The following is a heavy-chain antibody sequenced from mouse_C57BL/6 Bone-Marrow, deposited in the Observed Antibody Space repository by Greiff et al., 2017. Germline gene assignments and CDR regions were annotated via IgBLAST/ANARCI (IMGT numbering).Heavy chain of an antibody. CDR1: GYTFTSYG. V-gene: IGHV1-81*01. D-gene: IGHD6-5*01. CDR2: IYPRSGNT. CDR3: ARDAYNYFDY. J-gene: IGHJ2*01. Sequence: LQESGAELARPGASVKLSCKASGYTFTSYGISWVKQRTGQGLEWIGEIYPRSGNTYYNEKFQGKATLTADKSSSTAYMELRSLTSEDAAVYFCARDAYNYFDYWGQGTTLTVSS.